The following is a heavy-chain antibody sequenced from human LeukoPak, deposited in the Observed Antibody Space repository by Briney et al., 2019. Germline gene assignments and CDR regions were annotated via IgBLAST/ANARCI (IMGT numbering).Heavy chain of an antibody. CDR1: GYTFTGYY. Sequence: ASVKVSCKASGYTFTGYYMHWLRQAPGQGLEWMGWINPNSGGTNYAQKFQGRVTMTRDTSISTAYMELSRLRSDHTAVYYCARASYDFWSGYYHNWFDPWGQGTLVTVSS. D-gene: IGHD3-3*01. CDR3: ARASYDFWSGYYHNWFDP. CDR2: INPNSGGT. J-gene: IGHJ5*02. V-gene: IGHV1-2*02.